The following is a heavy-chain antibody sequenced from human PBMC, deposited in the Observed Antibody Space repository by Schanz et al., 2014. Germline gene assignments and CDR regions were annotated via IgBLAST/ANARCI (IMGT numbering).Heavy chain of an antibody. CDR1: GYTFTSYS. CDR2: INTHTGNP. D-gene: IGHD3-22*01. CDR3: AREDYLDSSGYSCGY. J-gene: IGHJ4*02. V-gene: IGHV7-4-1*02. Sequence: QVQLVQSGSELKKPGASVKVSCKASGYTFTSYSMNWVRQAPGQGLEWMGWINTHTGNPTYAQGFTGRFVLSLDTSDSTAYLQISSQNADDTAVCYCAREDYLDSSGYSCGYWGQGTLVTVSS.